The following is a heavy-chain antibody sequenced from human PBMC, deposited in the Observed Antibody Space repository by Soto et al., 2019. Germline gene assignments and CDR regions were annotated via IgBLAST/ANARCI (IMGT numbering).Heavy chain of an antibody. V-gene: IGHV3-66*01. D-gene: IGHD4-17*01. CDR3: ARDPTVTPPTFFNY. CDR1: GLTVSNNY. Sequence: EVQLVESGGGLVQPGGSLRLSCAASGLTVSNNYMSWVRQAPGKGLEWVSIIYSDETTYYADSVMGRFTISRDSSKNTLYLQMNSLRADDTGVYYCARDPTVTPPTFFNYWGQGTLVTVSS. CDR2: IYSDETT. J-gene: IGHJ4*02.